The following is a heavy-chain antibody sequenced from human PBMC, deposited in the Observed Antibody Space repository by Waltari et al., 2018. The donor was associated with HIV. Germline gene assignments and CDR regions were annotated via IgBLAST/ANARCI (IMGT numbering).Heavy chain of an antibody. D-gene: IGHD5-12*01. J-gene: IGHJ4*02. V-gene: IGHV1-69*10. Sequence: VQLVQSGAEMKKPGSSVRVSCKCSRDVFTNFSFNWLRQAPGQRPEWMAVLTPVAGTTDSAGKCRGRVPLGADKSASTIYMDLRSLSSGDTAVYYCAASPERPGFEAPLFFFDYWGQGTLITVSS. CDR2: LTPVAGTT. CDR3: AASPERPGFEAPLFFFDY. CDR1: RDVFTNFS.